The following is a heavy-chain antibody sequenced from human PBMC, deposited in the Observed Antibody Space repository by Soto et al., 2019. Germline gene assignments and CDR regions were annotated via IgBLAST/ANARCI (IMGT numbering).Heavy chain of an antibody. Sequence: GGSLRLSCAASGFTFSSYGMHWVRQAPGKGLEWVAVISYDGSNKYYADSVKGRFTIYRDNSKNTLYLQMNSLRAEDTAVYYCAKDSYSYGVLVNYWGQGTLVTVSS. J-gene: IGHJ4*02. CDR3: AKDSYSYGVLVNY. CDR2: ISYDGSNK. D-gene: IGHD5-18*01. CDR1: GFTFSSYG. V-gene: IGHV3-30*18.